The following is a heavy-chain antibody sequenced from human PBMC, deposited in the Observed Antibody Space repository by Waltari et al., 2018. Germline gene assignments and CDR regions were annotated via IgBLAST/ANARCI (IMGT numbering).Heavy chain of an antibody. J-gene: IGHJ4*02. Sequence: VQLVQSGTEVKKPGASVKVSCQASGSSFTAYTLYWVRLTTGQGLEWLVWINPKNGDTSYAQNFLGRVTMTRDTSINTVYMDLSGLRSDDTAVFYCARDPGPIVGAPDYWGQGTLVTVSS. CDR1: GSSFTAYT. V-gene: IGHV1-2*02. CDR2: INPKNGDT. CDR3: ARDPGPIVGAPDY. D-gene: IGHD1-26*01.